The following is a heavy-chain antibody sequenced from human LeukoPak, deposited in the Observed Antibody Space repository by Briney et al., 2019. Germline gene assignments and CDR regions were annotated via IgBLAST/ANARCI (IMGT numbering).Heavy chain of an antibody. Sequence: GGSLRLSCAASGFTFDDYGMSWVRQAPGKGLEWVSGINWNGGSTGYADSVKGRFTISRDNAKNSLCLQMNSLRAEDTALYYCARNTRGYNGKMDVWGKGTTVTVSS. CDR3: ARNTRGYNGKMDV. V-gene: IGHV3-20*04. J-gene: IGHJ6*04. CDR2: INWNGGST. CDR1: GFTFDDYG. D-gene: IGHD6-25*01.